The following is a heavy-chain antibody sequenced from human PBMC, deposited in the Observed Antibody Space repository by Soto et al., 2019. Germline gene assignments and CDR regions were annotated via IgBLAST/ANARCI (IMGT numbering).Heavy chain of an antibody. CDR1: GGSFSNSFYY. CDR3: ARHDVSYHGPGWFDP. V-gene: IGHV4-39*01. CDR2: ISSSGGT. Sequence: PSETRSLTCTVSGGSFSNSFYYWGWIRQPPGKGLEWIGSISSSGGTYDNPSLESRVTISVDMSKNQFSLKLSSVTAADTAVYYCARHDVSYHGPGWFDPWGQGTLVTVSS. J-gene: IGHJ5*02. D-gene: IGHD1-26*01.